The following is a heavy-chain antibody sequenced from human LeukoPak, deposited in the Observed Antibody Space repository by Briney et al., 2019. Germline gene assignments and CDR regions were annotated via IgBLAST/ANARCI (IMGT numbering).Heavy chain of an antibody. V-gene: IGHV3-64*01. CDR2: ISSNGGST. J-gene: IGHJ5*02. CDR3: AEEANLVICCSYH. CDR1: GFTFSSYA. D-gene: IGHD2/OR15-2a*01. Sequence: PGGSLRLSCAASGFTFSSYAMHWVRQAPGKGLEYVSAISSNGGSTSYANSVKGRSTISRDNSKNTLYLQMGSLRAEDMAVYYRAEEANLVICCSYHWGPGTLVTVSS.